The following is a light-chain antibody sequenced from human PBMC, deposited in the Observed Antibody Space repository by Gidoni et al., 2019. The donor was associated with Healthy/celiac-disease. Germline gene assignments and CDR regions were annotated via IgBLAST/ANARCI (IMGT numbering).Light chain of an antibody. CDR3: MQALQTPRT. CDR1: QSLLHSNGYNY. CDR2: LGS. J-gene: IGKJ2*01. Sequence: DIVMTQSPLSLPVAPGEPASISCRSSQSLLHSNGYNYFDWYLQKPGQSPQLLIYLGSNRASGVPDRFSGSGSGTEFTLKISRVEAEDVGVYYCMQALQTPRTFGQGTKLEIK. V-gene: IGKV2-28*01.